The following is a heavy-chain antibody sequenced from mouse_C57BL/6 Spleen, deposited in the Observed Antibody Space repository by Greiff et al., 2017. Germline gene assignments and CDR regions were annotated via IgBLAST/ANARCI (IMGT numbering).Heavy chain of an antibody. CDR3: ARDHDGYYDWYFDV. V-gene: IGHV5-16*01. CDR1: GFTFSDYY. CDR2: INYDGSST. Sequence: DVQLVESEGGLVQPGRSLTLSCTASGFTFSDYYMAWVRQVPEKGLEWVANINYDGSSTYYPESLKSRFIISRDNAKNILYLQMSSRKSEDTAHYYSARDHDGYYDWYFDVWGTGTTVTVSS. J-gene: IGHJ1*03. D-gene: IGHD2-3*01.